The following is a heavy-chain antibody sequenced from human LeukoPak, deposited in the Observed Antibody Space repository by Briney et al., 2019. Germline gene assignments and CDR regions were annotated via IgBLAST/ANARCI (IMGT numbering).Heavy chain of an antibody. Sequence: PSETLSLNCGGSGGSITSTNWWSWVRQPPGQGLEWIGEVPLSGLTNYNPSLSSRVIMALDTSKNHLSLHLTSVTAADTAVYYCSRENGAFSPFVYWGQGSLVTVLS. CDR2: VPLSGLT. J-gene: IGHJ4*02. CDR1: GGSITSTNW. CDR3: SRENGAFSPFVY. V-gene: IGHV4-4*02. D-gene: IGHD2-8*01.